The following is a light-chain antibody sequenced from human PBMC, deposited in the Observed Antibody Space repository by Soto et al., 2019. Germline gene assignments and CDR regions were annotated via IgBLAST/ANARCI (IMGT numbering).Light chain of an antibody. Sequence: AIRMTRSPSSLSASTGDRVTITCRASQGISSYLAWYQQKPGKAPKLLIYAASTLQSGVPSRFSGSGSGTDFTLTISCLQSEDFATYYCQQYYSYPWIFGPGTKVDIK. CDR2: AAS. V-gene: IGKV1-8*01. J-gene: IGKJ3*01. CDR3: QQYYSYPWI. CDR1: QGISSY.